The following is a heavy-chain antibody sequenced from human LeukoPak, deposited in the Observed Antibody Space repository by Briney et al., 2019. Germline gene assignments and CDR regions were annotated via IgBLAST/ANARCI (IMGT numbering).Heavy chain of an antibody. V-gene: IGHV3-74*01. CDR2: INTDGSST. J-gene: IGHJ3*02. Sequence: GGSLRLSCAASGFTFGSYWMYWVRQAPGKGLVWVSRINTDGSSTTYADSVKGRFTISRDNAKNTVYLQMNSLRAEDTAVYYCARVLAVAGTGAFDIWGQGTMVTVSS. CDR3: ARVLAVAGTGAFDI. D-gene: IGHD6-19*01. CDR1: GFTFGSYW.